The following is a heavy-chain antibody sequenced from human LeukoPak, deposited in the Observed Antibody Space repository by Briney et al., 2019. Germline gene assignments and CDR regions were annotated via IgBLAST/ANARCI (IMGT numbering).Heavy chain of an antibody. CDR2: INWNGGST. CDR1: GFTFDDYG. J-gene: IGHJ4*02. Sequence: GGSLRLSCAASGFTFDDYGMRWVRQAPGRGREWGSVINWNGGSTGYAESVKGRFTISRDNAKNSLYLQMNSLRAEDRALYYCARGSSSWYTIYFDYWGQGALVTVSS. D-gene: IGHD6-13*01. V-gene: IGHV3-20*04. CDR3: ARGSSSWYTIYFDY.